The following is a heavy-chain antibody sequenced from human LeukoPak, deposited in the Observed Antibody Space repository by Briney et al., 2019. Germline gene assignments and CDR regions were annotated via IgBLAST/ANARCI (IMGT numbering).Heavy chain of an antibody. V-gene: IGHV1-8*02. CDR3: ATAKPTYYDSSGYQYDY. D-gene: IGHD3-22*01. CDR2: MNPNSGNT. Sequence: SVKVSCKASGYTFTSYDINWVRQATGQGLEWMGWMNPNSGNTDYAQKFQGRVTMTEDTSTDTAYMELSSLRSEDTAVYYCATAKPTYYDSSGYQYDYWGQGTLVTVSS. CDR1: GYTFTSYD. J-gene: IGHJ4*02.